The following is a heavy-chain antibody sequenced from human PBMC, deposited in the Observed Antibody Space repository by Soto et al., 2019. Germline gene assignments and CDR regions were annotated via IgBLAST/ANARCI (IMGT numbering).Heavy chain of an antibody. CDR3: SSVCSSTTCGNDGMDV. V-gene: IGHV1-69*02. J-gene: IGHJ6*02. CDR1: GGTFSSYT. Sequence: QVQLVQSGAEVKKPGSSVKVSCKASGGTFSSYTISWVRQAPGQGLEWMGRIIPILGIANYAQKFQGRVTITADKSTSTAYMALSSLRSEDTAVYYCSSVCSSTTCGNDGMDVWGQGTTVTVSS. CDR2: IIPILGIA. D-gene: IGHD2-2*01.